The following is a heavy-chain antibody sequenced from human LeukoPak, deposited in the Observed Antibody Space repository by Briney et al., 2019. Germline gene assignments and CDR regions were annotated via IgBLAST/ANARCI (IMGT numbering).Heavy chain of an antibody. Sequence: GGSLRLSCAASGFTFSSYAMHWVRQAPGKGLEWVAVISYDGSNKYYADSVKGRFTISRDNSKNTLYLQMNSLRAEDTAVYYCARGAIAVAGTGRDYFDYWGQGTLVTVSS. J-gene: IGHJ4*02. V-gene: IGHV3-30-3*01. CDR1: GFTFSSYA. CDR2: ISYDGSNK. D-gene: IGHD6-19*01. CDR3: ARGAIAVAGTGRDYFDY.